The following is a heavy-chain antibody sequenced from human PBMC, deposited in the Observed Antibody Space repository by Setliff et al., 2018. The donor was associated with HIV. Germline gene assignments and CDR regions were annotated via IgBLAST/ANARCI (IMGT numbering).Heavy chain of an antibody. V-gene: IGHV1-18*01. D-gene: IGHD3-9*01. Sequence: GASVKVSCKASSYTFTSYGISWVRQAPGQGLEWMGWISAYNGNTNYAEKFEGRLTLTAEKSTSTGYMELTSLRSDDTAVYYCAKCPYYDVLTGYGALDSWGQGTLVTVSS. J-gene: IGHJ4*02. CDR3: AKCPYYDVLTGYGALDS. CDR1: SYTFTSYG. CDR2: ISAYNGNT.